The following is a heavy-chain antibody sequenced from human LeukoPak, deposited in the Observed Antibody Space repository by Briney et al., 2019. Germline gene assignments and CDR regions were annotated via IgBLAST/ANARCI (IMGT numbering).Heavy chain of an antibody. Sequence: GASVKVSCKASGYTFTGYYIHWVRQAPGQGLEWMGWINPNSGGTNYAQKFQGRVTMTRDTSISTAYMELSRLRSDDTAVYCCAATHSGSYGLFDYWGQGTLFTVSS. CDR1: GYTFTGYY. CDR2: INPNSGGT. J-gene: IGHJ4*02. CDR3: AATHSGSYGLFDY. D-gene: IGHD1-26*01. V-gene: IGHV1-2*02.